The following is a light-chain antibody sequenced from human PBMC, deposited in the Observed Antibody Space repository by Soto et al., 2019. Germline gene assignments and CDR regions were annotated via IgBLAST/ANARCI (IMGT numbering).Light chain of an antibody. CDR1: QSVLYSTNNKNY. V-gene: IGKV4-1*01. CDR2: WAS. CDR3: LQYYSTPWT. J-gene: IGKJ1*01. Sequence: DIVMTQSPDSLAVSLGERATINCKSSQSVLYSTNNKNYLAWYQQKPGQPPKLLIYWASTRESGVPDRFSGSGSGTDVTLTVSSLQAEDVVVYFCLQYYSTPWTFGQGTKVEVK.